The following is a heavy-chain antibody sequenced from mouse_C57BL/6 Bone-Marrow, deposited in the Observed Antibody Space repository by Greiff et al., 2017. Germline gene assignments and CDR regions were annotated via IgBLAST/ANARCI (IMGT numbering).Heavy chain of an antibody. Sequence: QVQLMQPGAELVKPGASVKLSCTASGYTFTSYWMHWVKQRPGRGLEWIGRIDPNSGGTKYNEKFKSKATLTVDKPSSTAYMQLSSLTSEDSAVYYCARRGTGSYYYAMDYWGQGTSVTVSS. D-gene: IGHD3-3*01. J-gene: IGHJ4*01. V-gene: IGHV1-72*01. CDR2: IDPNSGGT. CDR3: ARRGTGSYYYAMDY. CDR1: GYTFTSYW.